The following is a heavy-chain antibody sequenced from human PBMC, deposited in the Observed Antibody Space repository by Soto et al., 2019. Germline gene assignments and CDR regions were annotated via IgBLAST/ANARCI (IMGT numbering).Heavy chain of an antibody. CDR3: ARGSSGWPPRLDY. CDR2: IYYSGST. V-gene: IGHV4-59*01. Sequence: QVQLQESGPGLVKPSETLSLNCTVSGGPISSYYWSWIRQSPGKGLEWIGYIYYSGSTNYNPSLNSRATXTXDPXKNQFSLELSSVTAADTAVYYCARGSSGWPPRLDYWGQGTLVTVSS. D-gene: IGHD6-19*01. J-gene: IGHJ4*02. CDR1: GGPISSYY.